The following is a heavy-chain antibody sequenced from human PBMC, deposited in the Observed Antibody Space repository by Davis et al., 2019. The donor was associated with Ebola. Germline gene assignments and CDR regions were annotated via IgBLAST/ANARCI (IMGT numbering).Heavy chain of an antibody. J-gene: IGHJ4*02. CDR2: IRSKANSYAT. D-gene: IGHD4-17*01. CDR1: GFTFSGSA. V-gene: IGHV3-73*01. CDR3: TTDTGTVTENDY. Sequence: GGSLRLSCAASGFTFSGSAMHWARQASGKGLEWVGRIRSKANSYATAYAASVKGRFTISRDDSKNTAYLQMNSLKTEDTAVYYCTTDTGTVTENDYWGQGTLVTVSS.